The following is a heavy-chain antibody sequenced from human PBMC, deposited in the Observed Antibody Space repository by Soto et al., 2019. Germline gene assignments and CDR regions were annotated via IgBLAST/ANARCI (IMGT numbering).Heavy chain of an antibody. V-gene: IGHV4-34*01. CDR2: INHSGST. CDR1: GGSFSGYY. CDR3: ARGGGYSFGFDYYYGMDV. D-gene: IGHD5-18*01. Sequence: SETLSLTCDVYGGSFSGYYWSWIRQPPGKGLEWIGEINHSGSTNYNPSLKSRTTISAHTSKNQLSLKVSSVTAADTAVYYCARGGGYSFGFDYYYGMDVWGQGTTVTVSS. J-gene: IGHJ6*02.